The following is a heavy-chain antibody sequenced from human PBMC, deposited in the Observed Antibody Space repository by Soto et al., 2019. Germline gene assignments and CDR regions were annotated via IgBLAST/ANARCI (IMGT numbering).Heavy chain of an antibody. CDR3: AREAPGDYDSSGFAVDP. V-gene: IGHV1-18*01. J-gene: IGHJ5*02. CDR1: GYTFKMYG. D-gene: IGHD3-22*01. CDR2: ISAYNGNT. Sequence: ASVKVSCKASGYTFKMYGISWVRQAPGQGLEWMGWISAYNGNTNYAQKFQGRVTMTTDTSTSTAYMELRSLRSDDTAVYYCAREAPGDYDSSGFAVDPWGQG.